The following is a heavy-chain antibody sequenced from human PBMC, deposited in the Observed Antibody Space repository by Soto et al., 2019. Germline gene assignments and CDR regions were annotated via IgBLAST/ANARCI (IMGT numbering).Heavy chain of an antibody. V-gene: IGHV4-59*01. CDR3: AREVTAYSSSYLDS. CDR1: GGSISSYY. Sequence: PSETLSLTCTVSGGSISSYYWSWIRQPPGKGLEWIGYIYYSGSTNYNPSLKSRVTISVDTSKNQFSLKLSSVTAADTAVYYCAREVTAYSSSYLDSWGQGTLVTVSS. D-gene: IGHD6-6*01. CDR2: IYYSGST. J-gene: IGHJ5*01.